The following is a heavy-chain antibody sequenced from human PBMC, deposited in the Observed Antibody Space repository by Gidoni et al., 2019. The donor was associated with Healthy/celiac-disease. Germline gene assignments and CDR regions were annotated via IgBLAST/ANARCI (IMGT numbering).Heavy chain of an antibody. CDR3: ARGGLWFRELLYYYGMDV. Sequence: QVQLVESGGGVVQPGRSLRLSCAASGFTFSSYGMHWVRQAPGKGLEWVAVIWYDGSNKYYADSVKGRFTISRDNSKNTLYLQMNSLRAEDTAVYYCARGGLWFRELLYYYGMDVWGQGTTVTVSS. D-gene: IGHD3-10*01. J-gene: IGHJ6*02. CDR2: IWYDGSNK. CDR1: GFTFSSYG. V-gene: IGHV3-33*01.